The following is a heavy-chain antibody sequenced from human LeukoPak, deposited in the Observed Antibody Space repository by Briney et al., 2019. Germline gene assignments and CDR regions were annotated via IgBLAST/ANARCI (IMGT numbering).Heavy chain of an antibody. D-gene: IGHD5-12*01. CDR3: AKQHRRSGYEVNWFDP. CDR1: GFTFSSYG. CDR2: ISYDGSNK. J-gene: IGHJ5*02. V-gene: IGHV3-30*18. Sequence: PGRSLRLSCAASGFTFSSYGMHGLRQAPGKGLEGVAVISYDGSNKYYADSVKGRFTISRDNSKNTLYLQMNSLRAEDTAVYYCAKQHRRSGYEVNWFDPWGQGTLVTVSS.